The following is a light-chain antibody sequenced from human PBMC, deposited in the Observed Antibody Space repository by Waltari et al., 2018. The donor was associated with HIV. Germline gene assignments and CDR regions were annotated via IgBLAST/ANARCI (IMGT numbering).Light chain of an antibody. V-gene: IGLV3-21*02. CDR1: NLGRKS. Sequence: SYVLTQPPSVSVAPGQTARITCGGNNLGRKSVHWYQQKPGQAPILVVYYDSDRSSGIPERFSGSNSGNTATLTSSRVEAGDEADYYCQVWDSSSDHVVFGGGTKLTVL. CDR2: YDS. J-gene: IGLJ2*01. CDR3: QVWDSSSDHVV.